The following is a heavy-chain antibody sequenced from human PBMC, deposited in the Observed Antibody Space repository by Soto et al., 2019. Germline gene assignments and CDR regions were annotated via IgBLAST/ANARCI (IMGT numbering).Heavy chain of an antibody. CDR1: GYTFTSYA. CDR2: INAGNGNT. D-gene: IGHD3-10*01. CDR3: ASEPWRFGEEYYYYGMDV. Sequence: ASVKVSCKASGYTFTSYAMHWVRQAPGQRLEWMGWINAGNGNTKYSQKFQGRVTITRDTSASTAYMELSSLRSEDTAVYYCASEPWRFGEEYYYYGMDVWGQGTTVTVSS. V-gene: IGHV1-3*01. J-gene: IGHJ6*02.